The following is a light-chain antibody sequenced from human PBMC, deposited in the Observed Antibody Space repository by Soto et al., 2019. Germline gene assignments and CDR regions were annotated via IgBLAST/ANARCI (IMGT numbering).Light chain of an antibody. V-gene: IGLV2-14*01. J-gene: IGLJ3*02. Sequence: QSALTQPAPVSGSPGQSITISCTGTSSDVGGYNYVSWYQQHPGKAPKLMIYEVSNRPSGVSNRFSGSKSGDTASLTISGLQAEDEADYYCSSYTSSSTVFGGGTNLTVL. CDR1: SSDVGGYNY. CDR3: SSYTSSSTV. CDR2: EVS.